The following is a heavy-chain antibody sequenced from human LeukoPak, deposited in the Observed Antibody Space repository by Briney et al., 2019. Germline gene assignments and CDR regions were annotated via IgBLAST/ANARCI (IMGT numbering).Heavy chain of an antibody. CDR3: ARARKEARPAPYYYYYYMDV. J-gene: IGHJ6*03. Sequence: SETLSLTCTVSGGSISSYYWSWIRQPAGKGLEWIGRFYTIGSTNYNPSLKSRVTMSVDTSKNQFSLKLSSVTAADTAVYYCARARKEARPAPYYYYYYMDVWGKGTTVTVSS. CDR1: GGSISSYY. D-gene: IGHD6-6*01. CDR2: FYTIGST. V-gene: IGHV4-4*07.